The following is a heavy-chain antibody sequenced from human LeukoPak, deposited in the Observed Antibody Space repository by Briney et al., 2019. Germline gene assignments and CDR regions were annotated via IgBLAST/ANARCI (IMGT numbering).Heavy chain of an antibody. J-gene: IGHJ4*02. CDR2: IIPIFGTA. V-gene: IGHV1-69*13. CDR3: ARSETYYYGSGSRWCFDY. CDR1: GGTFSSYA. D-gene: IGHD3-10*01. Sequence: AASVKVSCKASGGTFSSYAISWVRQAPGQGLEWMGGIIPIFGTANYAQKFQGRVTITADESTSTAYMELSSLRSEDTAVYYCARSETYYYGSGSRWCFDYWGQGTLVTVSS.